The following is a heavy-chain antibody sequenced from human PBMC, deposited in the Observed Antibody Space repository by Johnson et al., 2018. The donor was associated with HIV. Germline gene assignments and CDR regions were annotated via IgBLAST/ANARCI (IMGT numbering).Heavy chain of an antibody. D-gene: IGHD6-6*01. CDR1: EFTFSSYW. J-gene: IGHJ3*02. V-gene: IGHV3-7*05. CDR2: IKQDGSEK. CDR3: AKEARRPAFDI. Sequence: VQLVESGGGVVQPGGSLRLSCAASEFTFSSYWMSWVRQAPGKGLEWVANIKQDGSEKYYVDSVKGRFTISRDNSKNTLYLQMNSLRAEDTAVYYCAKEARRPAFDIWGQGTMVTVSS.